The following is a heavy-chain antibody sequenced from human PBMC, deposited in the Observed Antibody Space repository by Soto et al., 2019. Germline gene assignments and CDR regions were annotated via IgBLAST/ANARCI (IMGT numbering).Heavy chain of an antibody. CDR2: MNPNSGNT. D-gene: IGHD3-3*01. Sequence: ASVKVSCKASGYTFTSYDINWVRQATGQGLEWMGWMNPNSGNTGYAQKFQGRVTMTRNTSISTAYMELSSLRSEDTAVYYCARGAPYYDFWSGYYGWLDPWGQGTLVTVSS. V-gene: IGHV1-8*01. CDR1: GYTFTSYD. J-gene: IGHJ5*02. CDR3: ARGAPYYDFWSGYYGWLDP.